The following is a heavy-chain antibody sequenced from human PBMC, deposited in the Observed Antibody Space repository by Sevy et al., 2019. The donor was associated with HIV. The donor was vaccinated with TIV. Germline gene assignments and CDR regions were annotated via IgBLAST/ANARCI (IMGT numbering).Heavy chain of an antibody. J-gene: IGHJ4*02. D-gene: IGHD1-26*01. V-gene: IGHV3-49*04. CDR2: LKSKAYGGTL. CDR1: GFTLGDYA. CDR3: TRLKGAQSIFDY. Sequence: GGSLRLSCTASGFTLGDYAMSWVRQATGKGLEWVAFLKSKAYGGTLGNAASVKGRLTMSRDDSKSIAYLQMNDLKTEGTGVYYCTRLKGAQSIFDYWGQGALVTVSS.